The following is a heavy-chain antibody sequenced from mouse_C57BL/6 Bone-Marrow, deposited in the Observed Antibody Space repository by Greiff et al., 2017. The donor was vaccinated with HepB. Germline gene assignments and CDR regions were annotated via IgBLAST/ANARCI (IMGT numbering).Heavy chain of an antibody. Sequence: QVQLQQSGPELVKPGASVKISCKASGYAFSSSWMNWVKQRPGKGLEWIGRIYPGDGDTNYNGKFKGKATLTADKSSSTAYMQLSSLTSEDSAVYFWARWGYYYGSSSSWFAYWGQGTLVTVSA. CDR2: IYPGDGDT. V-gene: IGHV1-82*01. D-gene: IGHD1-1*01. CDR1: GYAFSSSW. CDR3: ARWGYYYGSSSSWFAY. J-gene: IGHJ3*01.